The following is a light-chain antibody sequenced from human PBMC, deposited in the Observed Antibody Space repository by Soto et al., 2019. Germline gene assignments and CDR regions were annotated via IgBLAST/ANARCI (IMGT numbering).Light chain of an antibody. CDR1: SSNIGGNS. J-gene: IGLJ1*01. CDR3: GSWDSSLSAYV. Sequence: QSVLTQPPSVSAAPGQKVTISCSGSSSNIGGNSVSWYQQLPGTAPKLLIYDDNKRPSGIPDRFSGSKSGTSATLGITGFQTGDEADYYCGSWDSSLSAYVFGIGTKVTLL. CDR2: DDN. V-gene: IGLV1-51*01.